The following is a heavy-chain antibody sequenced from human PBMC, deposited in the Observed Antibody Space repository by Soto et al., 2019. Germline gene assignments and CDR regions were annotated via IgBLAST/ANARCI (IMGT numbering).Heavy chain of an antibody. J-gene: IGHJ4*02. D-gene: IGHD3-10*01. CDR2: INPSGDST. Sequence: QVQLVQSGAEVKKPGASVKVSCKASGYSFSSFYMHCVRQAPGQGLEWMGVINPSGDSTTYAQKCQGRVTMTKDTSTSTLYMELSSLTSEDTAVYFCARDWEFGFWGQGTLVTVSS. V-gene: IGHV1-46*01. CDR3: ARDWEFGF. CDR1: GYSFSSFY.